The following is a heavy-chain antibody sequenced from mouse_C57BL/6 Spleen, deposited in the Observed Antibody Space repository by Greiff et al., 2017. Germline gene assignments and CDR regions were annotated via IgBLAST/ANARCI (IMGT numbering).Heavy chain of an antibody. D-gene: IGHD2-2*01. V-gene: IGHV5-17*01. CDR3: ARRIYGYDDYYAMDY. CDR1: GFTFSDSG. CDR2: ISSGSSTI. J-gene: IGHJ4*01. Sequence: EVQLVESGGGLVKPGGSLKLSCAASGFTFSDSGMHWVRQAPEKGLEWVAYISSGSSTIYYADTVKGRFTISRDNAKNTLFLQMTSLRSEDTAMYYCARRIYGYDDYYAMDYWGQGTSGTVAS.